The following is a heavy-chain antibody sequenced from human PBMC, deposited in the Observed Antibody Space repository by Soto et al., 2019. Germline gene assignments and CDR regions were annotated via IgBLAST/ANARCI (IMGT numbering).Heavy chain of an antibody. Sequence: EASVKVSCKASGYTFTGYYMHWVRQAPGQGLEWMGWINPNSGGTNYAQKFQGWVTMTRDTSISTAYMELSRLRSDDTAVYYCARSRGTIFGVVSTADAFDIWGQGTMVTVSS. D-gene: IGHD3-3*01. CDR1: GYTFTGYY. V-gene: IGHV1-2*04. CDR2: INPNSGGT. J-gene: IGHJ3*02. CDR3: ARSRGTIFGVVSTADAFDI.